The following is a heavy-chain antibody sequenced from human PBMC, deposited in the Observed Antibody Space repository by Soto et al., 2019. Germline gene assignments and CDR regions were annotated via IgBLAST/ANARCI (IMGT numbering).Heavy chain of an antibody. CDR1: GFNFNYHG. J-gene: IGHJ6*02. CDR3: TRDAQQLANYGMDV. V-gene: IGHV3-33*01. Sequence: QVRLVESGGNVVQPGRSLRLSCATSGFNFNYHGMHWVRQAPGKGLEWVAHLWAGGNYAYYAYSVKGRFTISSDQSTNTLYLQMNSLGAEVTAVYYCTRDAQQLANYGMDVWGQGTTVTVSS. CDR2: LWAGGNYA. D-gene: IGHD6-13*01.